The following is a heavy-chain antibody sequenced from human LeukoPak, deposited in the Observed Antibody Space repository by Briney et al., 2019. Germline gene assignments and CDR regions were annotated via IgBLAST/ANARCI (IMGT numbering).Heavy chain of an antibody. CDR1: SGSISSGDYY. V-gene: IGHV4-30-4*08. D-gene: IGHD6-19*01. Sequence: SQTLSLTCTVSSGSISSGDYYWSWIRQPPGKGLEWIGYIYYSGRTYYHPSLKSRVTISVDTSKNQFSLSLSSVTAADTAVYYCARTKYSSGWYVVRSGDPFDYWGQGTLVTVSS. J-gene: IGHJ4*02. CDR2: IYYSGRT. CDR3: ARTKYSSGWYVVRSGDPFDY.